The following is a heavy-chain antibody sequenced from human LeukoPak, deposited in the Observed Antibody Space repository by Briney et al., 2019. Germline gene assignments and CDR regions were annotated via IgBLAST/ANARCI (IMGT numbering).Heavy chain of an antibody. D-gene: IGHD2-21*01. CDR2: IIPILGIA. CDR1: GGTFSSYT. CDR3: ARELSTYCGGDCYYEAYFDY. V-gene: IGHV1-69*04. Sequence: SVKVSCKASGGTFSSYTISWVRQAPGQGLEWMGRIIPILGIADYAQKFQGRVTITADKSTSTAYMELSSLRSEDTAVYYCARELSTYCGGDCYYEAYFDYWGQGTLVTVSS. J-gene: IGHJ4*02.